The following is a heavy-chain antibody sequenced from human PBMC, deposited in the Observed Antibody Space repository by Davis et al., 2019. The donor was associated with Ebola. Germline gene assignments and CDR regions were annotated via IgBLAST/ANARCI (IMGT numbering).Heavy chain of an antibody. CDR3: ARGPLESSSGGYCNY. J-gene: IGHJ4*02. V-gene: IGHV1-8*01. D-gene: IGHD3-9*01. CDR2: MNPNSGNT. CDR1: GYTFTSYD. Sequence: ASVKVSCKASGYTFTSYDINWVRQATGQGLEWMGWMNPNSGNTGYAQKFQGRVTMTRDTSISTAYMELSRLTSDDTAVYYCARGPLESSSGGYCNYWGQGSRITVSS.